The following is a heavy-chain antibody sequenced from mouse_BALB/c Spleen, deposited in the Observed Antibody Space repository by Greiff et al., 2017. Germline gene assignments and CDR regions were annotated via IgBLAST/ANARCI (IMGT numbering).Heavy chain of an antibody. V-gene: IGHV5-17*02. CDR2: ISSGSSTI. CDR3: ARGIPAGFDY. Sequence: EVMLVESGGGLVQPGGSRKLSCAASGFTFSSFGMHWVRQAPEKGLEWVAYISSGSSTIYYADTVKGRFTISRDNPKNTLFLQMTSLRSEDTAMYYCARGIPAGFDYWGQGTTLTVSS. J-gene: IGHJ2*01. CDR1: GFTFSSFG.